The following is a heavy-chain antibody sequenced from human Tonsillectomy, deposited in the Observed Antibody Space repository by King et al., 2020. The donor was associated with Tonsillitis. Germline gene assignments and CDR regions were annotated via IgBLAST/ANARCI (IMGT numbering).Heavy chain of an antibody. J-gene: IGHJ4*02. V-gene: IGHV3-30*18. CDR3: AKTAAAGGDVDY. CDR2: ISYDGSNK. D-gene: IGHD6-13*01. CDR1: GFTFSSYG. Sequence: VQLVESGGGVVQPGRSLRLSCAASGFTFSSYGMHWVRQAPGKGLEWVAVISYDGSNKYYADSVKGRFTISRDNSKNTLYLQMNSLRAEDTAVYYCAKTAAAGGDVDYWGQGTLVTVSS.